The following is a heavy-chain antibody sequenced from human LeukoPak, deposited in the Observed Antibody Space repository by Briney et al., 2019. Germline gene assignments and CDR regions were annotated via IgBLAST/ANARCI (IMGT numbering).Heavy chain of an antibody. D-gene: IGHD4-17*01. CDR1: GGTFSSYA. CDR2: SIPIFATA. CDR3: ARDGHDYGDPFDY. Sequence: SVKVSRKASGGTFSSYAITWVRQAPGQGLEWMGGSIPIFATAHYAQRFQGRVTISADEATSTAYMELSSLRSEDTAVYYCARDGHDYGDPFDYWGQGTLVTVSS. J-gene: IGHJ4*02. V-gene: IGHV1-69*01.